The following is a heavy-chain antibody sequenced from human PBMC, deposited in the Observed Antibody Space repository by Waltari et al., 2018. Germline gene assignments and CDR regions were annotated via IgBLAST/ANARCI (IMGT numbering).Heavy chain of an antibody. J-gene: IGHJ4*02. D-gene: IGHD3-9*01. CDR1: GYPFTSYD. Sequence: QVQLVQSGAEVKTPGASVKVSCKASGYPFTSYDINWVRQATGQGLEWMGWMNPNSGNTGYAQKFQGRVTMTRNTSISTAYMELSSLRSEDTAVYYCARGPDDILTGFDANHFDYWGQGTLVTVSS. CDR2: MNPNSGNT. V-gene: IGHV1-8*01. CDR3: ARGPDDILTGFDANHFDY.